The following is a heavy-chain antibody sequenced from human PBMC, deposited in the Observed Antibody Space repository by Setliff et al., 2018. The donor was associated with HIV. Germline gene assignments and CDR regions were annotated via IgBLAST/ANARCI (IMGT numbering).Heavy chain of an antibody. J-gene: IGHJ4*02. V-gene: IGHV1-8*02. CDR2: MNPNSGNT. CDR3: ATDAGAPGRGNPLDY. Sequence: GASVKVSCKASGYTFKSNDINWVRQATGQGLEWMGWMNPNSGNTGYAQKFQGRVTMTRDTSISTAYMELSRLRSDDTAMYYCATDAGAPGRGNPLDYWGQGTLVTVSS. CDR1: GYTFKSND. D-gene: IGHD3-10*01.